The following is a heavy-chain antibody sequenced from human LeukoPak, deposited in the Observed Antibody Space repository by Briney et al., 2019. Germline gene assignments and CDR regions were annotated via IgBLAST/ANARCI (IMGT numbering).Heavy chain of an antibody. J-gene: IGHJ4*02. CDR1: GYTFTIYG. D-gene: IGHD1-7*01. CDR3: ARFSITGTTTDY. CDR2: ISAYNGNT. Sequence: ASVNVSCKASGYTFTIYGINWVRQAPGQGREGMGWISAYNGNTNYAQKRQGRVTMTTDTSTRTAYMELRSLRSDDTAVYYCARFSITGTTTDYWGQGTLVTVSP. V-gene: IGHV1-18*01.